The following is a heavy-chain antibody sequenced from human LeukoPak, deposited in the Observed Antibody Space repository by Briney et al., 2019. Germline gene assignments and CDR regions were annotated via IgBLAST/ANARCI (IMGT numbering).Heavy chain of an antibody. J-gene: IGHJ4*02. CDR3: AKDLSRHYDFWSGYGVPDY. CDR2: MSGSGGST. V-gene: IGHV3-23*01. D-gene: IGHD3-3*01. CDR1: GFSFSNYV. Sequence: GGSLRLSCAGSGFSFSNYVMNWVRQAPGKGLEWVSGMSGSGGSTYYADSVKGRFTISRDNSKNTLYLQLSSLRAEDTAVYYCAKDLSRHYDFWSGYGVPDYWGQGTLVTVSS.